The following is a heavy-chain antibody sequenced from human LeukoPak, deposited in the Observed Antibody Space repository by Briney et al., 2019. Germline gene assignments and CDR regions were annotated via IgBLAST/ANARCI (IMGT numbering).Heavy chain of an antibody. D-gene: IGHD3-22*01. J-gene: IGHJ4*02. CDR3: VRDYYYGQGDY. CDR1: GFSFSSYW. CDR2: ISKDGSST. Sequence: QAGGSLRLSCAASGFSFSSYWMHWVRQAPVKGLVWVSRISKDGSSTYYADSVKGRFTISRDNAKNTLYLQMNSLRAEDTAVYYCVRDYYYGQGDYWGQGTLVTVSS. V-gene: IGHV3-74*01.